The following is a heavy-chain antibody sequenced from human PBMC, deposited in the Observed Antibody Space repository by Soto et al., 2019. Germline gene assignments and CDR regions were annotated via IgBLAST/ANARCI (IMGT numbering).Heavy chain of an antibody. CDR1: GFTFGDYA. Sequence: GGSLRLSCTTSGFTFGDYAMNWVRQAPGKGLEWVGFIRSKAFGGTTDYAASVKGKFTISRDDSNSIAYLQMNSLKTEDAAVYFCARGLTRFFASNYYYYGMDVWGQGTTVTVSS. V-gene: IGHV3-49*04. CDR2: IRSKAFGGTT. CDR3: ARGLTRFFASNYYYYGMDV. D-gene: IGHD3-3*01. J-gene: IGHJ6*02.